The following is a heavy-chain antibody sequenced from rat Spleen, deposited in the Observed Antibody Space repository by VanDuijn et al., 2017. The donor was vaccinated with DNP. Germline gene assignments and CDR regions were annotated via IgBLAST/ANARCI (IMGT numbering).Heavy chain of an antibody. CDR1: GFDFNTYA. CDR2: ISLKIHNYVT. V-gene: IGHV10-4*01. Sequence: EVQVVASGGGLVQPKGSLKLSCAASGFDFNTYAMSWVRQTPGKGLDWVASISLKIHNYVTLYADSVKERFTISRDDSQSMVYLQMNNLKTEDTALYYCSAASWYGGDYWGQGVMVTVSS. D-gene: IGHD1-11*01. J-gene: IGHJ2*01. CDR3: SAASWYGGDY.